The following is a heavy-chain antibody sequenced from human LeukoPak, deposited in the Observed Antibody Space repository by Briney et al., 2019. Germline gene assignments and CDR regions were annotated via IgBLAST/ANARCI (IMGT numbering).Heavy chain of an antibody. V-gene: IGHV4-59*01. CDR2: IYYSGST. D-gene: IGHD6-13*01. Sequence: SETLSLTCTVSGGSISSYYWSWIRQPPGKGLEWIGYIYYSGSTNYNPSLKSRVTISVDTSKNQFSLKLSSVTAADTAVYYCARQGSSWPYYFDYWGQGTLVTVSS. CDR1: GGSISSYY. CDR3: ARQGSSWPYYFDY. J-gene: IGHJ4*02.